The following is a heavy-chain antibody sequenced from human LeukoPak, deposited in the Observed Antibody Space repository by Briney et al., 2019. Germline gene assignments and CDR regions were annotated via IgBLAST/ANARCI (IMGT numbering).Heavy chain of an antibody. V-gene: IGHV3-64*01. CDR1: GFTFGSYA. Sequence: GGSLRLSCAASGFTFGSYAMNWVRQAPGKGLEYVSHISADGGSTYYAISVKGRFTISRDNSKNTLYLQMGSLRADDMAVYYCAGGRGYTYGSDYWGQGTLVTVSS. D-gene: IGHD5-18*01. J-gene: IGHJ4*02. CDR3: AGGRGYTYGSDY. CDR2: ISADGGST.